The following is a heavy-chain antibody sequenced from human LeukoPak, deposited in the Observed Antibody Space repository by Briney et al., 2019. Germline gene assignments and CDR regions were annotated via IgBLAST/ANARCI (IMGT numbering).Heavy chain of an antibody. CDR1: GFTFKNYG. V-gene: IGHV3-20*04. J-gene: IGHJ4*02. CDR3: ARGGWNYD. D-gene: IGHD1-7*01. Sequence: GGSLTLSCAVSGFTFKNYGMSWVRQAPGKGLEWVSGINWNGGSTGYTDSVKGRFIITRDNSKNTLYLQMNSLRAEDTAVYYCARGGWNYDWGQGTLVTVSS. CDR2: INWNGGST.